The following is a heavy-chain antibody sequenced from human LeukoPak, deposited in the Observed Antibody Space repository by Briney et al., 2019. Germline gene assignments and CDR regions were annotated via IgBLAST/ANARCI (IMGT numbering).Heavy chain of an antibody. CDR2: INSDGSST. CDR3: ARDLRQWLTPYYFDY. Sequence: GGSLRLSCAASGFTFSSYWMHWVRQAPGKGLVWVPRINSDGSSTSYADSVKGRFTISRDNAKNTLYLQMNSLRAEDTAVYYCARDLRQWLTPYYFDYWGQGTLVTVSS. J-gene: IGHJ4*02. CDR1: GFTFSSYW. D-gene: IGHD6-19*01. V-gene: IGHV3-74*01.